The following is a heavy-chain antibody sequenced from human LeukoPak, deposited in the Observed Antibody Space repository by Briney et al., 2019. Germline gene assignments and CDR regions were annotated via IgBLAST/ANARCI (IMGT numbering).Heavy chain of an antibody. CDR2: MYHSGST. J-gene: IGHJ4*02. Sequence: SGPLSLPCRVSGSSISSGYYWGWIRQPPGKGREWIGSMYHSGSTYYNPSLKSRVTISVDTSKNQLSLKLSSVTAADTAVYYCARAGGSGSSQPYYFDYWGQGTLVTVSA. V-gene: IGHV4-38-2*02. CDR1: GSSISSGYY. CDR3: ARAGGSGSSQPYYFDY. D-gene: IGHD3-10*01.